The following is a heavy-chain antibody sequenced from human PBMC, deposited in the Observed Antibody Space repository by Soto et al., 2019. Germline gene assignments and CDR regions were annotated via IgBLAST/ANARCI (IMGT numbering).Heavy chain of an antibody. V-gene: IGHV3-21*01. D-gene: IGHD2-2*01. CDR3: ASDILGYCSSTSCYAAFDI. CDR1: GCPFSTYT. Sequence: PGGSLRLSCAASGCPFSTYTMNWVRRAPVQGLEWVSSISSSSSYIYYADPVKGRFTISRDNAKNSLYLQMNSLRAEDTAVYYCASDILGYCSSTSCYAAFDIWGQGTMVTVSS. CDR2: ISSSSSYI. J-gene: IGHJ3*02.